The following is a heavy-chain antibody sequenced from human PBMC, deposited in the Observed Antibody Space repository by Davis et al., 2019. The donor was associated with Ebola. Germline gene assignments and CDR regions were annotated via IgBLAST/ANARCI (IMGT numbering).Heavy chain of an antibody. Sequence: SVKVSCKASGGTFSSYAISWVRQAPGQGLEWMGGIIPIFGTANYAQKFQGRVTITADESTSTAYMELSSLRSEDTAVYYCARQYSGYDYYFDYWGQGTLVTVSS. CDR1: GGTFSSYA. CDR3: ARQYSGYDYYFDY. J-gene: IGHJ4*02. D-gene: IGHD5-12*01. CDR2: IIPIFGTA. V-gene: IGHV1-69*13.